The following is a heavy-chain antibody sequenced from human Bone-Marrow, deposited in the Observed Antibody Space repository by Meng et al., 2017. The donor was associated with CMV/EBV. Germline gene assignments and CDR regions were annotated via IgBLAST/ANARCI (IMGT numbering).Heavy chain of an antibody. D-gene: IGHD1-26*01. V-gene: IGHV1-2*02. CDR2: INPNSGGT. J-gene: IGHJ4*02. CDR1: GYTFTGYY. Sequence: ASVKVSCKASGYTFTGYYMHWVRQAPGQGLEWMGWINPNSGGTNYAQKFQGRVTMTRDTSISTACMELSRLRSDDTAVYYCARAVKWELLIGDYWGQGTLVTVSS. CDR3: ARAVKWELLIGDY.